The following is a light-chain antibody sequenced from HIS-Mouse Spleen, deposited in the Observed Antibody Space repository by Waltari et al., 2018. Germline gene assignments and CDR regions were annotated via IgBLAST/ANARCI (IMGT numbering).Light chain of an antibody. J-gene: IGKJ1*01. CDR1: QSVSSSY. V-gene: IGKV3-20*01. CDR3: QQSET. Sequence: EIVLTHSPGTLSLSPGERATLSCRASQSVSSSYLAWYQQKPGQAPRLLIYGASSRATGIPDRFSGSGSGTDFTLTISRLEPEDFAVYYCQQSETFGQGTKVEIK. CDR2: GAS.